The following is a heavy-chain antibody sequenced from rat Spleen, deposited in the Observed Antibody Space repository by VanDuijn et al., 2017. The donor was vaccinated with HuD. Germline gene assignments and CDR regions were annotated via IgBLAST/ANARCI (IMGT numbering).Heavy chain of an antibody. CDR3: ARRYDFDF. CDR2: INPDGSDT. V-gene: IGHV5-35*01. CDR1: GFTFSSNW. D-gene: IGHD2-1*01. J-gene: IGHJ2*01. Sequence: EVQLVETGGGLVQPGRSLKLSCAASGFTFSSNWLNWIRQAPGKGLEWVASINPDGSDTYYLDTVKGRFGISRDNARGTLYLQMDSLRSEDTATYYCARRYDFDFWGQGVMVTVSS.